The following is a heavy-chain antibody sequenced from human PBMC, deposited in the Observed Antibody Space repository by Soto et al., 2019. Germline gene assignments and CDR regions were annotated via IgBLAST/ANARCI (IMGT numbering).Heavy chain of an antibody. CDR3: AKGGSWSGHN. Sequence: QVQLVESGGGVVQPGRSLRLSCAASGFTFSNNGMHWVRQAPGKGLEWVAVISHDGTKKYYADSVKGRFTISRDTSKNTLYLQMNSLGAEDTAGYYCAKGGSWSGHNWGQGTLVTVSS. J-gene: IGHJ4*02. CDR1: GFTFSNNG. CDR2: ISHDGTKK. D-gene: IGHD3-3*01. V-gene: IGHV3-30*18.